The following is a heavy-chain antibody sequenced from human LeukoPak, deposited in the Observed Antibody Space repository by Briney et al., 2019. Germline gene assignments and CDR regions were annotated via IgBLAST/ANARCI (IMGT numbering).Heavy chain of an antibody. Sequence: GGSLRLSCAASGFTLGSYWMHWVRQAPGKGLVWVSRINSDGSSTSHADSVKGRFTISRDNAKNTLYPTKNTLGAEDTAVYYCARELTGNVLDYWGQGTLVTVSS. J-gene: IGHJ4*02. D-gene: IGHD3-10*01. CDR3: ARELTGNVLDY. CDR1: GFTLGSYW. V-gene: IGHV3-74*01. CDR2: INSDGSST.